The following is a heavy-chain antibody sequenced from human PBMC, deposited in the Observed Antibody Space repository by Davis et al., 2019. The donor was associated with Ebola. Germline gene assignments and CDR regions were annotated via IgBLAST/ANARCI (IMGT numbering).Heavy chain of an antibody. V-gene: IGHV4-31*11. Sequence: LRLSCAVYGGSFSGYYWSWIRQHPGKGLEWIGYIYYSGSTYYNPSLKSRVTISVDTSKNQFSLKLSSVTAADTAVYYCASFGTNYYYYGMDVWGQGTTVTVSS. CDR3: ASFGTNYYYYGMDV. D-gene: IGHD1-14*01. J-gene: IGHJ6*02. CDR1: GGSFSGYY. CDR2: IYYSGST.